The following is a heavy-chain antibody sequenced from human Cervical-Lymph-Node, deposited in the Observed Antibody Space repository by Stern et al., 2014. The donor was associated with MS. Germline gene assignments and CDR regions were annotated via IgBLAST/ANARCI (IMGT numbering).Heavy chain of an antibody. J-gene: IGHJ6*02. V-gene: IGHV7-4-1*02. CDR3: ARVWSRYGDYGMDV. CDR2: INTNTGNP. D-gene: IGHD4-17*01. Sequence: VQLVESGSELKKPGASVKVSCKASGYIFTNYAMNWVRQAPGQGLEWMGWINTNTGNPTYAQGFTGRFVFSLDTSVSTAYLQISSLKAEDPAVYYCARVWSRYGDYGMDVWGQGTTVTVSS. CDR1: GYIFTNYA.